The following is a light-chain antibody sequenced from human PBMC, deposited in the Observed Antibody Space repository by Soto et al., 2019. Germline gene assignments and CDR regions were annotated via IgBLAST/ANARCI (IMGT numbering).Light chain of an antibody. Sequence: ENVLTQSPGTLSLSPGERATLSCRASQRVSSNFLAWYQQKPGQAPRLLIYGASNRATGIPDRFSGSGSGKDFTLTISRLEPADFAVYYCKQYDSSPRTFGQGTKVEIK. CDR2: GAS. V-gene: IGKV3-20*01. CDR3: KQYDSSPRT. CDR1: QRVSSNF. J-gene: IGKJ1*01.